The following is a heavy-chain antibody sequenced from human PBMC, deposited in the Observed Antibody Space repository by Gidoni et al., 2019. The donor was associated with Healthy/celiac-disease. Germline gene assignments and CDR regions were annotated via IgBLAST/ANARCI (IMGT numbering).Heavy chain of an antibody. CDR3: ARGIVVVVATTHYYYGMDV. CDR2: INHSGSP. V-gene: IGHV4-34*01. CDR1: GGSFSGYY. J-gene: IGHJ6*02. Sequence: VQLQQWGAGLLKPSETLSLTRAVYGGSFSGYYWSWIRQPPGKGLEWIGEINHSGSPNYNPSLKTRVTISVDTSKNQFSLKLSSVTAADTAVYYCARGIVVVVATTHYYYGMDVWGQGTTVTVSS. D-gene: IGHD2-15*01.